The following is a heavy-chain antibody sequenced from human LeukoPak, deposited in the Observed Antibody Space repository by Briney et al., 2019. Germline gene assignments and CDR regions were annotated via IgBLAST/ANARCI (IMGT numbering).Heavy chain of an antibody. J-gene: IGHJ4*02. CDR1: GGTFSSYT. CDR3: ARRDGYNPFDY. CDR2: IIPILGIA. Sequence: KVSCKASGGTFSSYTISWVRQAPGQGLEWMGRIIPILGIANYAQKFQGRVTITADKSTSTAYMELSSLRSEDAAVYYCARRDGYNPFDYWGQGTLVTVSS. D-gene: IGHD5-24*01. V-gene: IGHV1-69*02.